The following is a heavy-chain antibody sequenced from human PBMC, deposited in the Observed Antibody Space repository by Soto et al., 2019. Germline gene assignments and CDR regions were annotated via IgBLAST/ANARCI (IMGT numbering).Heavy chain of an antibody. CDR2: ISADGYTT. CDR1: GFTFGTYA. Sequence: EVQLLESGGAFVQPGGSLRLSCAASGFTFGTYAMSWVRQAPGKGLEWVSAISADGYTTYYADSVKGRFTTSRDNSKNTLYLQMNSLRAEDTAVYYCSKLAATSNTLDWGQGTLVAVSS. D-gene: IGHD3-16*01. CDR3: SKLAATSNTLD. J-gene: IGHJ4*02. V-gene: IGHV3-23*01.